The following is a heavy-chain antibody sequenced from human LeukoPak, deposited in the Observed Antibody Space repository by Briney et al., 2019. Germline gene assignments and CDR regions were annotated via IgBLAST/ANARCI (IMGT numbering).Heavy chain of an antibody. CDR3: ARDDCSGVSCFLNPFDY. V-gene: IGHV3-30*04. D-gene: IGHD2-15*01. J-gene: IGHJ4*02. CDR2: ISYDGSNE. CDR1: GFTFSTYA. Sequence: PGGSLRLSCAASGFTFSTYAIHWVRQAPGKGLEWVALISYDGSNEKYADSVKGRFTISRDNSENTLYLQMNSLRAEDTAVYYCARDDCSGVSCFLNPFDYWGQGTLVTVSS.